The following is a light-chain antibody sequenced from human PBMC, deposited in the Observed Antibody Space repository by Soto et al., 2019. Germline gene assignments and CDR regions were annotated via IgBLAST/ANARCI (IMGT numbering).Light chain of an antibody. CDR3: QLYDSSLYT. CDR1: QTVSSTY. V-gene: IGKV3-20*01. J-gene: IGKJ2*01. CDR2: GAS. Sequence: EIVLTQSPGTLSLSPGERATLSCRASQTVSSTYLAWYQQKPGQAPRLLIHGASSRATGIPDRISGCRSGTDFTLTISRLEPEDVAVYSCQLYDSSLYTFGQGTKLEI.